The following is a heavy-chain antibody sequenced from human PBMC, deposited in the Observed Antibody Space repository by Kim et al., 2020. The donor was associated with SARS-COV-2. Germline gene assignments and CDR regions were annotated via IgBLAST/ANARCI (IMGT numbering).Heavy chain of an antibody. CDR3: ARRSRSVGAIDP. CDR1: GGSISSSSYY. J-gene: IGHJ5*02. V-gene: IGHV4-39*01. D-gene: IGHD1-26*01. CDR2: IYYSGST. Sequence: SETLSLTCTVSGGSISSSSYYWGWIRQPPGKGLEWIGSIYYSGSTYYNPSLKSRVTISVDTSKNQFSLKLSSVTAADTAVYYCARRSRSVGAIDPWGQGTLVTVSS.